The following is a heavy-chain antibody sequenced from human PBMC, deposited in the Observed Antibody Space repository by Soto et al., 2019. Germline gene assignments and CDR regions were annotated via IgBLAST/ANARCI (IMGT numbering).Heavy chain of an antibody. CDR3: VRGDGKHYEGNGYLGRH. Sequence: EVQLVESGGGLVQLGRSLRLSCAASGFTFSSYWMHWVRQVPGKGLVWVSRIKSGGSGTYYAGSVEGRFTISRDNAQNTLELQMNSLRAEDTAVYYCVRGDGKHYEGNGYLGRHWGQGTLVTVSS. J-gene: IGHJ4*02. CDR2: IKSGGSGT. V-gene: IGHV3-74*01. CDR1: GFTFSSYW. D-gene: IGHD5-18*01.